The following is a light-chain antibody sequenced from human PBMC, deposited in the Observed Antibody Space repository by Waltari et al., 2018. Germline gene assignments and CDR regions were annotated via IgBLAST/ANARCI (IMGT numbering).Light chain of an antibody. Sequence: QTVVTQEPSLTVSPGGTVTLTCASSSGTVISGYHPNWFQQKPGQAPRALIYRTTNRPSWTPVRCSGSLLGGKAALTLSGVQPEDEADYYCLLWDTTTWVFGGGTKLTVL. CDR3: LLWDTTTWV. V-gene: IGLV7-43*01. J-gene: IGLJ3*02. CDR2: RTT. CDR1: SGTVISGYH.